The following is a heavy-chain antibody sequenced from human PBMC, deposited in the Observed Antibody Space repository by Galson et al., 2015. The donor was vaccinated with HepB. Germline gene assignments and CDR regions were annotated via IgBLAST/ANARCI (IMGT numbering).Heavy chain of an antibody. CDR1: GDSMRSYH. D-gene: IGHD4-17*01. J-gene: IGHJ2*01. CDR2: MYYSGST. V-gene: IGHV4-59*08. CDR3: ARLLTTVTRNWYFDR. Sequence: TLSLTCTVSGDSMRSYHWSWIRQPPGKGLECIGYMYYSGSTNYNPSLKSRVTISGDTSKNQFSLKVTSVTAADTGKYYCARLLTTVTRNWYFDRWGRGTLVSVSS.